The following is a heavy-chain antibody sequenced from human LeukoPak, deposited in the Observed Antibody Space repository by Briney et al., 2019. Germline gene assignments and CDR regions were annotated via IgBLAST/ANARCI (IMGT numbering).Heavy chain of an antibody. CDR3: AREGPYDSSGYCRLYYYYGMDV. D-gene: IGHD3-22*01. CDR2: IIPIFGTA. Sequence: ASVKVSCKASGGTFISYAISWVRQAPGQGLEWMGGIIPIFGTANYAQKFQGRVTITADESTSTAYMELSSLRSEDTAVYYCAREGPYDSSGYCRLYYYYGMDVWGQGTTVTVSS. V-gene: IGHV1-69*13. CDR1: GGTFISYA. J-gene: IGHJ6*02.